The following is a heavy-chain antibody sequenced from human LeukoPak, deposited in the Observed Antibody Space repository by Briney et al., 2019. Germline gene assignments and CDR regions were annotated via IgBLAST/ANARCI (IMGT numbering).Heavy chain of an antibody. V-gene: IGHV4-30-2*01. CDR3: ARSKSMISRAFDI. CDR1: GGSISSGGYS. J-gene: IGHJ3*02. CDR2: IYHSGST. Sequence: PSETLSLTCAVSGGSISSGGYSWSWIRQPPGKGLEWIGYIYHSGSTNYNPSLKSRVTISVDTSKNQFSLKLSSVTAADTAVYYCARSKSMISRAFDIWGQGTMVTVSS. D-gene: IGHD3-22*01.